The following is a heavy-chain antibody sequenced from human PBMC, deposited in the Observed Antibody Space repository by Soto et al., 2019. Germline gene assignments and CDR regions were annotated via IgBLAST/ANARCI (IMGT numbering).Heavy chain of an antibody. CDR1: GFTFSSYW. Sequence: GSLRLSCAASGFTFSSYWMHWVRQAPGKGLVWVSRINSDGSTISYADSVKGRFTISRDNAKNTLYLQMSSLRAEEPAVYYCARDGGRPRSFDIWGQGTKVTVSS. V-gene: IGHV3-74*01. CDR2: INSDGSTI. D-gene: IGHD3-16*01. CDR3: ARDGGRPRSFDI. J-gene: IGHJ3*02.